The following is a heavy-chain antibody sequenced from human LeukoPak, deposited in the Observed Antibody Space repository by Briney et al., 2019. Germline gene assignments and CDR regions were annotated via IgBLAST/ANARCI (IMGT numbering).Heavy chain of an antibody. CDR2: ISASGGST. D-gene: IGHD3-9*01. CDR3: AKGHYDVLTGYSDY. CDR1: GFTFSSYA. V-gene: IGHV3-23*01. J-gene: IGHJ4*02. Sequence: PGGSLRLSCAASGFTFSSYAMSWVRQAPGKGLEWVSGISASGGSTHHADPMKGRLTISRDNSKNTVYLQMNSLRAEDTAVYYCAKGHYDVLTGYSDYWGQGTLVTVSS.